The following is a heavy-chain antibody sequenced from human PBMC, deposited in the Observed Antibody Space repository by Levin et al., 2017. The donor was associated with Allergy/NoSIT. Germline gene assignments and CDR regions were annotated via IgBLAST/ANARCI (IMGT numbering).Heavy chain of an antibody. CDR2: IRNKADNYAT. Sequence: GESLKISCAASGFTFSDSAMHWVRQASGKGLEWVGRIRNKADNYATAYAASVKGNFSISRDDSKNTAYLQMNSLKTEDTAIYYCTRQYYDILSGYYNWYFDLWGRGTLVTVSS. CDR3: TRQYYDILSGYYNWYFDL. J-gene: IGHJ2*01. V-gene: IGHV3-73*01. D-gene: IGHD3-9*01. CDR1: GFTFSDSA.